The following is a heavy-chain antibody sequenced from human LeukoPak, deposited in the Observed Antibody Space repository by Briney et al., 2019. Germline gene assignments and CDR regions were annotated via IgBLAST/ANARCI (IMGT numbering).Heavy chain of an antibody. J-gene: IGHJ4*02. CDR2: VRASGVGT. CDR1: GFTFSDHV. V-gene: IGHV3-23*01. D-gene: IGHD3-10*01. CDR3: AQVRPPWGVGCYGGNDY. Sequence: GGSLRLSCAASGFTFSDHVMSWVRQAPGKGLEWVSSVRASGVGTHYADSVKGRFTISRDNSKNTLYLQMNSLRVEDTAVYYWAQVRPPWGVGCYGGNDYWGQGILVTVSS.